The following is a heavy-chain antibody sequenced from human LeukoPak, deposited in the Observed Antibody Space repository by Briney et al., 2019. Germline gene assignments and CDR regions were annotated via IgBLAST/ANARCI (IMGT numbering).Heavy chain of an antibody. Sequence: PGGSLRLSCAASGFIFRTYAMSWVRQAPGKGLEWVSALSGSGDKTFYVDSVKGRFTISRDNSKNTLYLQMNSLRAEDTAVYYCAKDLNYGFDYWGQGTLVTVSS. CDR3: AKDLNYGFDY. D-gene: IGHD4-11*01. CDR1: GFIFRTYA. J-gene: IGHJ4*02. V-gene: IGHV3-23*01. CDR2: LSGSGDKT.